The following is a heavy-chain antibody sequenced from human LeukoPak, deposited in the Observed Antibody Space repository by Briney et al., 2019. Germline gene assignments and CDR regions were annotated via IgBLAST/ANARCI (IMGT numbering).Heavy chain of an antibody. D-gene: IGHD3-10*01. CDR3: AKGRSVIRGELDY. CDR2: ISGSGDST. V-gene: IGHV3-23*01. J-gene: IGHJ4*02. Sequence: GGSLRLSCAASGFTFSNYAMRWVRQAPGKGLEWVSAISGSGDSTYYADSVKGRFTISRDNSKNTLFLQMDSPRADDTAVYYCAKGRSVIRGELDYWGQGNLVTVSS. CDR1: GFTFSNYA.